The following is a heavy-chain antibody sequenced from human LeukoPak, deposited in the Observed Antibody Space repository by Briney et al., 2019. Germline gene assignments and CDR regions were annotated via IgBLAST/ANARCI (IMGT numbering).Heavy chain of an antibody. V-gene: IGHV3-48*02. CDR2: ISSSGGTM. CDR1: GFTFSSYT. J-gene: IGHJ6*02. CDR3: ARVGCSGGACYSQFYYGMDV. D-gene: IGHD2-15*01. Sequence: GGSLRLSCSASGFTFSSYTMNWVRQAPGKGLEWVSYISSSGGTMYYADSVKGRFTISRDTAKISLYLQMNSLRDEDTAVYYCARVGCSGGACYSQFYYGMDVWGQGTTVTVSS.